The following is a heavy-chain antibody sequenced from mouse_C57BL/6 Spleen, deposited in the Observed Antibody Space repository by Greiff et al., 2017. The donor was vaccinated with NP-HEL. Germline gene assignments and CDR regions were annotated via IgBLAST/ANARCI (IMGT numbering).Heavy chain of an antibody. D-gene: IGHD2-5*01. J-gene: IGHJ4*01. Sequence: QVHVKQPGTELVKPGASVKLSCKASGYTFTSYWMHWVKQRPGQGLEWIGNINPSNGGTNYNEKFKSKATLTVDKSSSTAYMQLSSLTSEDSAVYYCARPSYYSNNYYAMDYWGQGTSVTVSS. CDR2: INPSNGGT. CDR1: GYTFTSYW. V-gene: IGHV1-53*01. CDR3: ARPSYYSNNYYAMDY.